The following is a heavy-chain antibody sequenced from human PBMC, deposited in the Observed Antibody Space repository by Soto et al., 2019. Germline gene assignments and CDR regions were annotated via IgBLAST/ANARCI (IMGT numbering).Heavy chain of an antibody. Sequence: LSLTCTVSGGSVSSGSYYWSWIRQPPGKGLEWIGYIYYSGSTNYNPSLKSRVTISVDTSKNQFSLKLSSVTAADTAVYYCARVDRRQQLFDYWGQGTLVTVSS. CDR1: GGSVSSGSYY. J-gene: IGHJ4*02. CDR2: IYYSGST. V-gene: IGHV4-61*01. CDR3: ARVDRRQQLFDY. D-gene: IGHD6-13*01.